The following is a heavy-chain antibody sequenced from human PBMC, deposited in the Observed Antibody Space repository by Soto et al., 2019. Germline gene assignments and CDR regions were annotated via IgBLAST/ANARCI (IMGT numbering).Heavy chain of an antibody. CDR2: ISYDGTNK. D-gene: IGHD3-16*01. CDR1: GFTFSSYG. V-gene: IGHV3-30*03. J-gene: IGHJ4*02. Sequence: PGGSLRLSCAASGFTFSSYGMHWVRQAPGKGLEWVAVISYDGTNKYYADSVKGRFTISRDNSKNTLYLQMNSLRVEDTAVYYCARDYEDCYFDYWGQGTLVTVSS. CDR3: ARDYEDCYFDY.